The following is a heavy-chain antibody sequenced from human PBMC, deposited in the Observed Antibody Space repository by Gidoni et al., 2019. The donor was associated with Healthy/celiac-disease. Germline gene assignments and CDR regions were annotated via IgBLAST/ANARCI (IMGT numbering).Heavy chain of an antibody. CDR1: GGASRSGGNY. CDR2: LYYSGIT. Sequence: QVQLQESGPGLVKPSQTLSLTGPVSGGASRSGGNYWSWIRQHPGKGLEWIGYLYYSGITYYNPSLKSRVTISVDTSKNQFSLKLSSVTAADTAVYYCAREPGWRGYDDNYYGMDVWGQGTTVTVSS. D-gene: IGHD5-12*01. V-gene: IGHV4-31*03. CDR3: AREPGWRGYDDNYYGMDV. J-gene: IGHJ6*02.